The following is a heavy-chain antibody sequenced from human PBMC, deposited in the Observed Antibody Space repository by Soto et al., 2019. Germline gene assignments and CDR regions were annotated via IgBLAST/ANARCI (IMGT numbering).Heavy chain of an antibody. Sequence: SETLSLTCAVYGGSFSGYYWSWIRQPPGKGLEWIGEINHSGSTNYNPSLKSRVTISVDQSKNQFSLKLSSVSAADTAVYYCARGDKMTTVTTRSNDYYYYYMDVWGKGTTVTVSS. D-gene: IGHD4-17*01. V-gene: IGHV4-34*01. J-gene: IGHJ6*03. CDR3: ARGDKMTTVTTRSNDYYYYYMDV. CDR2: INHSGST. CDR1: GGSFSGYY.